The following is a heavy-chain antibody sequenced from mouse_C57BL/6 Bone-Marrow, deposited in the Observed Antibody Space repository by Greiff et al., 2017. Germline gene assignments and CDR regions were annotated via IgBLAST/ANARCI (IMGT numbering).Heavy chain of an antibody. V-gene: IGHV1-52*01. Sequence: VQLQQPGAELVRPGSSVKLSCKASGYTFTSYWMHWVKQRPIQGLEWIGNIDPSDSETHYNQKFKDKSTLTVDKSSSTAYMQLSSLTSEVSAVYYCARGGYYGYDGFAYWGQGTLVTVSA. CDR1: GYTFTSYW. CDR2: IDPSDSET. J-gene: IGHJ3*01. CDR3: ARGGYYGYDGFAY. D-gene: IGHD2-2*01.